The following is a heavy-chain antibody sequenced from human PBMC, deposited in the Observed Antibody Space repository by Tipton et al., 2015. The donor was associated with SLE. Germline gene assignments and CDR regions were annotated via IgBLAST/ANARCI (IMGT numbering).Heavy chain of an antibody. V-gene: IGHV3-23*01. Sequence: SLRLSCAASGFTFSSYAMSWVRQAPGKGLEWVSAISGSGGSTYYADSAKGRFTISRDNSKNTLYLQMNSLRAEDTAVYYCAKDRWLQFSYFDYWGQGTLVTVSP. CDR1: GFTFSSYA. CDR3: AKDRWLQFSYFDY. D-gene: IGHD5-24*01. J-gene: IGHJ4*02. CDR2: ISGSGGST.